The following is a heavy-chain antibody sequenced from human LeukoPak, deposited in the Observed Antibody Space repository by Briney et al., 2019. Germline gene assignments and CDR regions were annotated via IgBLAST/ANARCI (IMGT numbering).Heavy chain of an antibody. D-gene: IGHD3-10*01. CDR3: ARLGTSGSYYNHPTFDI. V-gene: IGHV4-59*08. Sequence: PSETLSLTCTVSGGSISSYYWSWIRQPPGKGLEWIGYIYYSGSTNYNPSLKSRVTISVDTSKNQFSLKLSSVTAADTAVYYCARLGTSGSYYNHPTFDIWGQGTMVTVSS. CDR2: IYYSGST. CDR1: GGSISSYY. J-gene: IGHJ3*02.